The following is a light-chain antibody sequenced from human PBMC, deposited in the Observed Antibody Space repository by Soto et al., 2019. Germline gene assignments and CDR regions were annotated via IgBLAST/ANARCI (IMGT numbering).Light chain of an antibody. CDR3: SSYAGSDKYYV. V-gene: IGLV1-44*01. CDR1: TSNIGSNT. Sequence: QSVLTQPPSASGTPGQRVTISCSGDTSNIGSNTVNWYQQLPGMAPKLLIYITDQRPSGVPGRFSASKSGTSASLAISGLQFDDEGDYYCSSYAGSDKYYVFGTGTKLTVL. CDR2: ITD. J-gene: IGLJ1*01.